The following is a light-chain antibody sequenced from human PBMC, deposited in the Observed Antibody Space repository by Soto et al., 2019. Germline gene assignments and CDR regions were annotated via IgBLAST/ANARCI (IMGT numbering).Light chain of an antibody. J-gene: IGLJ1*01. Sequence: QSALTQPASVSGSPGQSLTISCTGTSSDVGSSNFVSWYQQHPGKAPKLIIYEGSRRPSGVSGRFSGSKSGNAASLTISGLQAEDEADYYCCSFPGSSIFDVFGTGTKLTVL. CDR1: SSDVGSSNF. CDR3: CSFPGSSIFDV. CDR2: EGS. V-gene: IGLV2-23*01.